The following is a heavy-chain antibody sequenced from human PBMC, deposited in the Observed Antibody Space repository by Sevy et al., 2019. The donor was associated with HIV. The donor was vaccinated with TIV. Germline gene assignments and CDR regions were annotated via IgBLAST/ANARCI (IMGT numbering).Heavy chain of an antibody. CDR2: ISPIFGTA. Sequence: ASVKVSCKASGGTFSSYAISWVRQAPGQGLEWMGGISPIFGTANYAQKFQGRVTITADESTSTAYMELSSLRSEDTAVYYCARLGHDGGNYILDYWGQGTLVTVSS. CDR1: GGTFSSYA. J-gene: IGHJ4*02. CDR3: ARLGHDGGNYILDY. D-gene: IGHD4-4*01. V-gene: IGHV1-69*13.